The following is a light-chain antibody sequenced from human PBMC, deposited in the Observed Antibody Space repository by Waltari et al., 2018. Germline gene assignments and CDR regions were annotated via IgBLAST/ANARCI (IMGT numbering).Light chain of an antibody. V-gene: IGKV1-5*03. CDR1: ESISNW. Sequence: DIQMTQSPSTLSASVGDRVTITCRASESISNWLAWYQQKPGKAPKLLIYKASSLESGVPSRFSGSGSGTEITLTITSLQPDDFATDYCQHFKAFPWTFGQGTKVEIK. CDR3: QHFKAFPWT. J-gene: IGKJ1*01. CDR2: KAS.